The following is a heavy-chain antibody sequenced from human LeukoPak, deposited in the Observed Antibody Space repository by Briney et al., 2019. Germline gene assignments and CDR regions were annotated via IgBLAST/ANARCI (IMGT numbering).Heavy chain of an antibody. D-gene: IGHD3-22*01. CDR1: GFTFGDYA. CDR2: ISGDGGST. Sequence: GGSLRLSCAASGFTFGDYAMHWVRQAPGKGLEWVSLISGDGGSTYYADSVKGRFTISRDNSKNSLYLQMNSLRTEDTALYYCAMNYYYDSSGYYSGAFDIWGQGTMVTVSS. J-gene: IGHJ3*02. V-gene: IGHV3-43*02. CDR3: AMNYYYDSSGYYSGAFDI.